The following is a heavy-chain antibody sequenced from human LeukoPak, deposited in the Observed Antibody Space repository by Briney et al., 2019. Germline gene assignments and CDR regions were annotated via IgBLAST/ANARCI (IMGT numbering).Heavy chain of an antibody. J-gene: IGHJ4*02. D-gene: IGHD6-19*01. CDR1: GFNFIDYT. V-gene: IGHV3-21*01. Sequence: PGGSLRLSCAASGFNFIDYTMNWVRQAPGKGLEWVSSITSTGRYIFYADSLKGRFTISRDNAKKSLYLQMNSLRAEDTAVYYCAKVGSGWYLYYFDYWGQGTLVTVSS. CDR2: ITSTGRYI. CDR3: AKVGSGWYLYYFDY.